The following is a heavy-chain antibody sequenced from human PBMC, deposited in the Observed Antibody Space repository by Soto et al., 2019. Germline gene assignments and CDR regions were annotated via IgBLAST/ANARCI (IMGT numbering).Heavy chain of an antibody. V-gene: IGHV1-8*01. D-gene: IGHD6-13*01. CDR1: GYTFTSYD. Sequence: SVKVSCKASGYTFTSYDINWVRHATGQGLEWMGWMNPNSGNTGYAQKFQGRVTMTRNTSISTAYMELSSLRSEDTAVYYCARAPAAAGTDFHYYYMDVWGKGTTVTVSS. CDR3: ARAPAAAGTDFHYYYMDV. CDR2: MNPNSGNT. J-gene: IGHJ6*03.